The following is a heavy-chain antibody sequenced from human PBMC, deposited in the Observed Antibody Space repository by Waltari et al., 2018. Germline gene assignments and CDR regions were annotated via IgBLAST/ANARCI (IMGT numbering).Heavy chain of an antibody. CDR3: ARDTATALDS. D-gene: IGHD1-1*01. J-gene: IGHJ4*02. V-gene: IGHV3-72*01. CDR1: GFTFTDHY. Sequence: EVQLVESGGGLVQPGGSLRLSCVASGFTFTDHYMDWVRQAPGQGLEWISRTKNKANSHITDYVASVKGRFIASRDDSKNSLYLQMNNLKTEDTAVYYCARDTATALDSWTQGTLVTVSA. CDR2: TKNKANSHIT.